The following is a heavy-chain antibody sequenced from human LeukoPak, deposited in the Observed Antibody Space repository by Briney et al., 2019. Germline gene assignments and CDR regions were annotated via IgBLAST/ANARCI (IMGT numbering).Heavy chain of an antibody. CDR2: IYYSGST. D-gene: IGHD3-3*01. Sequence: SETLSLTCTVSGGSISSYYWSWTRQSPGKGLEWIGYIYYSGSTNYNPSLKSRVTTLVDTSKNQFSLKLSSVTAADTAVYYCARVTIWKNYYYMDVWGKGTTVTVSS. CDR1: GGSISSYY. J-gene: IGHJ6*03. V-gene: IGHV4-59*01. CDR3: ARVTIWKNYYYMDV.